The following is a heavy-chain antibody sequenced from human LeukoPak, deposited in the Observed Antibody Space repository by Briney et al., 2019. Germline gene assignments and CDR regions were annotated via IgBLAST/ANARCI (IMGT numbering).Heavy chain of an antibody. D-gene: IGHD5-12*01. CDR3: AKEAHSGYDFSYYFDY. V-gene: IGHV3-30*02. J-gene: IGHJ4*02. CDR2: IRYDGSNK. CDR1: GFTFSSYG. Sequence: TGGSLRLSCAASGFTFSSYGMHWVRQAPGKGLEWVAFIRYDGSNKYYADSVKGRFTISRDNSKNTLYLQMNSLRAEDTAVYYCAKEAHSGYDFSYYFDYWGQGTLVTVSS.